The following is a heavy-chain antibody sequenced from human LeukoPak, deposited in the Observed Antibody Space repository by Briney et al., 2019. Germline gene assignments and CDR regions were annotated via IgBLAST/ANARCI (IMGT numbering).Heavy chain of an antibody. J-gene: IGHJ4*02. CDR1: GYTFTSYG. CDR2: ISAYNGNT. Sequence: ASVNVSCKASGYTFTSYGISWVRQAPGQGLEWMGWISAYNGNTNYAQKLQGRVTMTTDTSTSTAYMELRSLRSDDTAVYYCATDAFPYDSSGYSDYWGQGTLVTVSS. CDR3: ATDAFPYDSSGYSDY. V-gene: IGHV1-18*01. D-gene: IGHD3-22*01.